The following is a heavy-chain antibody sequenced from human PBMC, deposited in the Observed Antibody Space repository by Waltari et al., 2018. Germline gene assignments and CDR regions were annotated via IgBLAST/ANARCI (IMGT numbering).Heavy chain of an antibody. CDR2: INHSGST. CDR3: AVDYYDTDFDY. D-gene: IGHD3-22*01. CDR1: GGSFSGYY. J-gene: IGHJ4*02. Sequence: QVQLQQWGAGLLKPSETLSLTCAVYGGSFSGYYWSWIRQPPGKGLEWIGEINHSGSTNCNPSLKSRVTISVDTSKNQCSLKLSSVTAADTAVYYCAVDYYDTDFDYWGQGTLVTVSS. V-gene: IGHV4-34*01.